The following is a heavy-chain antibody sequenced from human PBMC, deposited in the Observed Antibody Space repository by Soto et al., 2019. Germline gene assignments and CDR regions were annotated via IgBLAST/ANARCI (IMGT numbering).Heavy chain of an antibody. V-gene: IGHV4-59*13. D-gene: IGHD3-10*01. CDR2: MFSSKST. CDR3: ARLRRSGESGYWFDP. J-gene: IGHJ5*02. CDR1: GGSISNYY. Sequence: SETLSLTCTVSGGSISNYYWSWIRQSPGKGLECIGYMFSSKSTNYNPSLKSRVTISVDTSKNQFSLKLNSVTAADTAIYYCARLRRSGESGYWFDPWGQGTLVTVSS.